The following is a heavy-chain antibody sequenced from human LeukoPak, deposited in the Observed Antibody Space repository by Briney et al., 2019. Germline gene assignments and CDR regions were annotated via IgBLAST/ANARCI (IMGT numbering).Heavy chain of an antibody. V-gene: IGHV3-21*05. J-gene: IGHJ4*02. CDR3: ARGDCSFTSCYFDY. D-gene: IGHD2-2*01. CDR2: ISGNSDYI. Sequence: GGSLRLSCAASGFTFSIYGMNWVRQAPGKGLEWISYISGNSDYIYQADSVKGRFFISRDNAQDSLYLHINNLRAEDTAVYYCARGDCSFTSCYFDYWGQGTLVTVSS. CDR1: GFTFSIYG.